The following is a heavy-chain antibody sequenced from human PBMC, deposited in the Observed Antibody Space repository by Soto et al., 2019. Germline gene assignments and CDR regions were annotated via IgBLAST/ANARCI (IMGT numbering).Heavy chain of an antibody. D-gene: IGHD2-15*01. CDR2: INPNSGGT. CDR3: ARSSTVVQNDAFDI. J-gene: IGHJ3*02. CDR1: GYTFTGYY. V-gene: IGHV1-2*04. Sequence: ASVKVSCKASGYTFTGYYMHWVRQAPGQGLEWMGWINPNSGGTNYAQKFQGWVNMTRDTSIGTAYMELSRLRSDDTAVYYCARSSTVVQNDAFDIWGQGTMVTVSS.